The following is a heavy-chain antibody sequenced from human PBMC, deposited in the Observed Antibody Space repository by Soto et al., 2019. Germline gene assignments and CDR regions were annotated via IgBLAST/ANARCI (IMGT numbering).Heavy chain of an antibody. Sequence: ASVKVSCKASGYTFTSYAMHWVRQAPGQRLEWMGWINAGNGNTKYSQKFXGXVTIXXXTSASTAYMELSSLRSEDTAVYYCARDQAFHAPFDYWGQGTLVTVSS. CDR2: INAGNGNT. CDR3: ARDQAFHAPFDY. J-gene: IGHJ4*02. D-gene: IGHD3-3*02. CDR1: GYTFTSYA. V-gene: IGHV1-3*01.